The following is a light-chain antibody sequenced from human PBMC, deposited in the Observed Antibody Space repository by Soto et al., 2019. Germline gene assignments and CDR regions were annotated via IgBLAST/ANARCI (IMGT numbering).Light chain of an antibody. CDR1: QYINTR. V-gene: IGKV3-11*01. CDR3: QQRSKWRT. CDR2: QTS. Sequence: EIVLTQSPATLSSFPVDRVTLSCRASQYINTRLAWYQHRPGQAPRLLIYQTSIRAAGIPARFSGSGFGTDFTLTISSLEPEDFAVYYCQQRSKWRTFGQGTKV. J-gene: IGKJ1*01.